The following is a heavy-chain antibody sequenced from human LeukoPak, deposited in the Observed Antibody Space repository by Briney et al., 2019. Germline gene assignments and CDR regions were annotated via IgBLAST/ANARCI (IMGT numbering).Heavy chain of an antibody. J-gene: IGHJ4*02. CDR2: IIPILGIA. D-gene: IGHD3-10*01. CDR3: ARDSSGSYLDY. V-gene: IGHV1-69*04. CDR1: GGTFSSYA. Sequence: SVKVSCKASGGTFSSYAISWVRQAPGQGLEWMGRIIPILGIANYAQKFQGRVTISADKTTSTAYMELNSLRSEDTAVYYCARDSSGSYLDYWGQGTLVTVSS.